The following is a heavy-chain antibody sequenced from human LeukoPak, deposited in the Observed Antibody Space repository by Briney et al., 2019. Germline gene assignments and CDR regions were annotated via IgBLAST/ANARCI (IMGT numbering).Heavy chain of an antibody. D-gene: IGHD1-26*01. Sequence: ASVKVSCKASGYTFTGYYMHWVRQAPGQGLEWMGWINPNSGGTNYAQKFQGRVTMTRDTSISTAYMELSRLRSDDTAVYYCARGPSGSYPNYYYYYMDVWGKGTTVTVSS. J-gene: IGHJ6*03. CDR1: GYTFTGYY. CDR2: INPNSGGT. V-gene: IGHV1-2*02. CDR3: ARGPSGSYPNYYYYYMDV.